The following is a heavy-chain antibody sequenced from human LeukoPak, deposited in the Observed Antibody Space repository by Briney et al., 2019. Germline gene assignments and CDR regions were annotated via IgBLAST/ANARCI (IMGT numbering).Heavy chain of an antibody. V-gene: IGHV1-69*13. CDR3: ARASKYYDILTGYYPYYFDY. CDR1: GGTFSSYA. D-gene: IGHD3-9*01. J-gene: IGHJ4*02. CDR2: IIPIFGTA. Sequence: ASVKVSCKASGGTFSSYAISWVRQAPGQGLEWMGGIIPIFGTANYAQKFQGRVTITADESTSTAYMELSSLRSEDTAVYYCARASKYYDILTGYYPYYFDYWGQGTLVTVSS.